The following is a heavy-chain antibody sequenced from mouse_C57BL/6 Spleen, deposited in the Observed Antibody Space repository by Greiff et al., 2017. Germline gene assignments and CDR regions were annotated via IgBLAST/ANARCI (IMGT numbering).Heavy chain of an antibody. CDR3: ARKLGYYFDY. Sequence: DVKLVESGGGLVQPGGSLSLSCAASGFTFTDYYMSWVRQPPGKALEWLGFIRNKANGYTTEYSASVKGRFTISRDNSQSTLYLQMNALRAEDSATYYCARKLGYYFDYWGQGTTLTVSS. CDR1: GFTFTDYY. V-gene: IGHV7-3*01. D-gene: IGHD4-1*01. J-gene: IGHJ2*01. CDR2: IRNKANGYTT.